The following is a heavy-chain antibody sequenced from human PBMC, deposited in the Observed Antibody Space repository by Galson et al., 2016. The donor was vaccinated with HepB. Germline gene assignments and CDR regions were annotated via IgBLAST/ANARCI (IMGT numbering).Heavy chain of an antibody. Sequence: SETLSLTCAVSGGSISSFYWSWIRQTPGKGLEWIGYVYQIESTNYNPSLESRVTISLDTSNNHLSLQLSSVTAADTAVYYCARIGRVNEMNTAQGGLDYWGQGTLVIVSS. CDR2: VYQIEST. V-gene: IGHV4-59*01. J-gene: IGHJ4*02. CDR3: ARIGRVNEMNTAQGGLDY. CDR1: GGSISSFY. D-gene: IGHD5-24*01.